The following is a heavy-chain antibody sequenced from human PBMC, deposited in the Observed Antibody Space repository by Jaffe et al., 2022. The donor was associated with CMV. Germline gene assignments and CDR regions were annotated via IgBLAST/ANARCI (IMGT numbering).Heavy chain of an antibody. D-gene: IGHD4-17*01. CDR3: VFRPGFGDYDIDY. J-gene: IGHJ4*02. Sequence: EVQLVESGGGLVQPGGSLRLSCSASGFTFSSYAMHWVRQAPGKGLEYVSAISSNGGSTYYADSVKGRFTISRDNSKNTLYLQMSSLRAEDTAVYYCVFRPGFGDYDIDYWGQGTLVTVSS. V-gene: IGHV3-64D*06. CDR2: ISSNGGST. CDR1: GFTFSSYA.